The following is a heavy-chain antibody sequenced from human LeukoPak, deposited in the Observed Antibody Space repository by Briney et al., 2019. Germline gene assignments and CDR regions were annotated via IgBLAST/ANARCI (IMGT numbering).Heavy chain of an antibody. CDR3: AKYESNGWSYFDY. CDR2: ISYDGSHK. J-gene: IGHJ4*02. CDR1: GFTFSTYG. V-gene: IGHV3-30*18. D-gene: IGHD6-19*01. Sequence: GGSLRLSCAASGFTFSTYGMHWVRQAPGKGLEWVTVISYDGSHKYYADSVKGRFTISRDNSNNTLYLQMNSLRAEDTAVYYCAKYESNGWSYFDYWGQGTLVTVSS.